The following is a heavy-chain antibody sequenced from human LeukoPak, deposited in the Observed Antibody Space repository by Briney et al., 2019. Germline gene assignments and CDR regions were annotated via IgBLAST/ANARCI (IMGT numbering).Heavy chain of an antibody. CDR3: ARRGSSWYSYGTHKNNWFDP. V-gene: IGHV4-31*03. CDR1: GGSISSGGYY. J-gene: IGHJ5*02. CDR2: IYYSGST. D-gene: IGHD6-13*01. Sequence: SETLSLTCTVSGGSISSGGYYWSWIRQHPGKGLEWIGYIYYSGSTYYNPSLKSRVTISVDTSKNQFSLKLSSVTAADTAVYYCARRGSSWYSYGTHKNNWFDPWGQGTLVTVSS.